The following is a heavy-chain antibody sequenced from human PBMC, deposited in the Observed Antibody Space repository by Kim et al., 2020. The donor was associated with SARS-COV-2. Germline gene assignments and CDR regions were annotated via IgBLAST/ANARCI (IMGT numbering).Heavy chain of an antibody. D-gene: IGHD3-16*02. CDR3: TTDLFRVIWYYYYYGMDV. CDR2: IKSKTDGGTT. CDR1: GFTFSNAW. J-gene: IGHJ6*02. V-gene: IGHV3-15*01. Sequence: GGSLRLSCAASGFTFSNAWMSWVRQAPGKGLEWVGRIKSKTDGGTTDYAAPVKGRFTISRDDSKNTLYLQMNSLKTEDTAVYYCTTDLFRVIWYYYYYGMDVWGQGTTVTVSS.